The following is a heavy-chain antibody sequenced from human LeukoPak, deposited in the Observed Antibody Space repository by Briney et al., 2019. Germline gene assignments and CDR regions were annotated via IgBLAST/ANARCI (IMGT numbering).Heavy chain of an antibody. J-gene: IGHJ4*02. D-gene: IGHD1-1*01. CDR3: ARDPQYNVYYFHY. CDR1: GFTFSSYG. V-gene: IGHV3-33*01. CDR2: IWYDGSGK. Sequence: GRSLRLSCAASGFTFSSYGMHWVRQAPGKGLEWVGIIWYDGSGKYYADSVKGRSTISRDNSKNTVYLQMNSLRGEDTAVYYCARDPQYNVYYFHYWGQGTLVTVSS.